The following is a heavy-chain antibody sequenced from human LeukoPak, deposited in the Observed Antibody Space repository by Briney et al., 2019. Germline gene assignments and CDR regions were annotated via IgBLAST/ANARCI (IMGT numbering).Heavy chain of an antibody. CDR1: GFTFSSYA. CDR3: ARDIPDYYGSGSYYKGTSNWLDP. D-gene: IGHD3-10*01. CDR2: ISYDGSNK. Sequence: PGRSLRLSCAASGFTFSSYAMHWVRQAPGKGLEWVAVISYDGSNKYYADSVKGRFTISRDNSKNTLYLQMNSLRAEDTAVYYCARDIPDYYGSGSYYKGTSNWLDPWGQGTLVTVSS. V-gene: IGHV3-30*04. J-gene: IGHJ5*02.